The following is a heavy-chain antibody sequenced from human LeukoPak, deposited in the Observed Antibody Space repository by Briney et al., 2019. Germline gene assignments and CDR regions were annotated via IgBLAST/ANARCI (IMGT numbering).Heavy chain of an antibody. J-gene: IGHJ3*02. V-gene: IGHV4-59*01. Sequence: SETLTLTCTVSGRSISSYYWSWIRQPPGKGLDWIGYIYYSGNTNYNPSLKSRVTISVDTSKNQFSLKLSSVTAADTAVYYCARVAYLRAFDIWGQGTMVTVSS. CDR3: ARVAYLRAFDI. CDR2: IYYSGNT. D-gene: IGHD2-2*01. CDR1: GRSISSYY.